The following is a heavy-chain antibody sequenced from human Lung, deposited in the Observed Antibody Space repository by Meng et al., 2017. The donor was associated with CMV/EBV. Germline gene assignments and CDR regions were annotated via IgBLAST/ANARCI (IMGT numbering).Heavy chain of an antibody. CDR2: IYYSGST. CDR1: GGSISSSSYY. J-gene: IGHJ4*02. CDR3: ARPDDSSGWHMPFDY. Sequence: SETLSLTCTVSGGSISSSSYYWGWIRQPPGKGLEWIGSIYYSGSTYYNPSLKSRVTISVDTSKNQFSLKLSSVTAADTAVYYCARPDDSSGWHMPFDYWGQGTXVTVSS. V-gene: IGHV4-39*01. D-gene: IGHD6-19*01.